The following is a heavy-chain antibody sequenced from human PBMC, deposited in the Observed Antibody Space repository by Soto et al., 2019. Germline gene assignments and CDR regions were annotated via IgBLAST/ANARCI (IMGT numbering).Heavy chain of an antibody. CDR1: GYSFIDYY. CDR2: INPRRGDT. Sequence: ASVKVSCKASGYSFIDYYIHWVRQAPGRGLEWMGWINPRRGDTKYPQKFQGRVTMTRDTSISTAYMDLSRLTSDDTAVYYCARAGVAAPRSGEYAMDVWGRGTTVTVSS. J-gene: IGHJ6*02. V-gene: IGHV1-2*02. CDR3: ARAGVAAPRSGEYAMDV. D-gene: IGHD6-13*01.